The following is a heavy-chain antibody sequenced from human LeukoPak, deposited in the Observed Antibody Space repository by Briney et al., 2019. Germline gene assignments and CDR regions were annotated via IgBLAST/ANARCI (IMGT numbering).Heavy chain of an antibody. V-gene: IGHV1-18*01. D-gene: IGHD1-26*01. CDR1: GYTFTSYG. Sequence: ALVKVSYKASGYTFTSYGISWVRQAPGQGLEWMGWISAYNGNTNYAQKLQGRVTMTTDTSTSTAYMELRSLRSDDTAVYYCARMERELQGFDIWGQGTMVTVSS. CDR3: ARMERELQGFDI. CDR2: ISAYNGNT. J-gene: IGHJ3*02.